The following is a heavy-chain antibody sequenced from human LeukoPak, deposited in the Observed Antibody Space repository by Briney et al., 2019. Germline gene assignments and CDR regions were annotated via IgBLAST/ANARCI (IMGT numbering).Heavy chain of an antibody. CDR3: ARGNNYYYYMDV. CDR1: GYTFTSYD. CDR2: MNPNSGNT. Sequence: ASVKVSCKASGYTFTSYDMNWVRQATGQGLEWMGWMNPNSGNTGYAQKFQGRVTITRNTSISTAYMELSSLRSEDTAVYYCARGNNYYYYMDVWGKGTTVTVSS. J-gene: IGHJ6*03. V-gene: IGHV1-8*03.